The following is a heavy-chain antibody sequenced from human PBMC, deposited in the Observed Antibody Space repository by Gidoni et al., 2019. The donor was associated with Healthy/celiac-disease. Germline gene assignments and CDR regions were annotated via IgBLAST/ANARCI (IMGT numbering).Heavy chain of an antibody. CDR2: ISWNSGSL. Sequence: RQAPGKGLAWVSGISWNSGSLDYADSVKGRFTISRDNAKNSLYLQMNSLRAEDTALYYCAKVYSSGWYYFDYWGQGTLVTVSS. D-gene: IGHD6-19*01. V-gene: IGHV3-9*01. J-gene: IGHJ4*02. CDR3: AKVYSSGWYYFDY.